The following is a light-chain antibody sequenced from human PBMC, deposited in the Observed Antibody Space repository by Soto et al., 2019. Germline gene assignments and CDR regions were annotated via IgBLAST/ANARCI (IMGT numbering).Light chain of an antibody. J-gene: IGKJ1*01. V-gene: IGKV2-30*01. CDR3: MQATHWPPT. CDR2: KAS. CDR1: QSLVYSDGYAY. Sequence: DVVMTQSPLSLPVTPGQPASISCRSSQSLVYSDGYAYVNWFHQRPGQSPRRLIYKASKRDSGEPGRFSGRGAGTDFTVQINRVEAEDVGIYYCMQATHWPPTFGRGTRVEIK.